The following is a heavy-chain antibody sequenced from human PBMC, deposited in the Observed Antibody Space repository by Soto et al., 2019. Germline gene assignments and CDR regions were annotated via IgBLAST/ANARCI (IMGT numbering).Heavy chain of an antibody. J-gene: IGHJ4*02. V-gene: IGHV1-69*02. D-gene: IGHD5-12*01. Sequence: QVQLVQSGAEVKKPGSSVKVSCKASGGTFSSYTISWVRQAPGQGLEWMGRIIPILGIANYAQKFQGRVTXTXVKATSTAYMELSSLRSEDTAVYDCASLVATRGWGSWGQGTLVTVSS. CDR2: IIPILGIA. CDR1: GGTFSSYT. CDR3: ASLVATRGWGS.